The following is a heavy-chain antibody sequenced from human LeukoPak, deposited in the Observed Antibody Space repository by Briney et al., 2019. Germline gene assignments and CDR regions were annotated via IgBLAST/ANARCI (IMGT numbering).Heavy chain of an antibody. J-gene: IGHJ4*02. CDR3: AREDRGWYPAY. CDR2: ITYDGSLQ. D-gene: IGHD6-19*01. V-gene: IGHV3-30*01. CDR1: GFTLRDYA. Sequence: GKSLRLSCAASGFTLRDYAMQWVRHPPDKGLEWVALITYDGSLQYYADSVRGRFTISRDGSKSTLSLQMDSLMPEDTAMDYCAREDRGWYPAYWGQGTLVTVSS.